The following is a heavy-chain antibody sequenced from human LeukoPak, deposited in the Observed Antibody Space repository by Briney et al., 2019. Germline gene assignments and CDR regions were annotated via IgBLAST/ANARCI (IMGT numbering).Heavy chain of an antibody. CDR3: ATAHGFHDGAYFDY. CDR2: ISYDGSNK. D-gene: IGHD4-17*01. CDR1: GFTLSRFG. V-gene: IGHV3-30*03. J-gene: IGHJ4*02. Sequence: PGGSLRLSCATSGFTLSRFGMHGVRQAPGKGLEWVAVISYDGSNKYSADSVKGRFTISRDNSKNTLYLQMKSRRAKDTAVYYCATAHGFHDGAYFDYWGQGTLVTVSS.